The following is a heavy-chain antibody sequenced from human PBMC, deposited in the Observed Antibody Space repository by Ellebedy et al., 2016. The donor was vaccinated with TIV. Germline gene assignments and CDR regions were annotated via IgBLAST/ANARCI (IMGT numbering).Heavy chain of an antibody. J-gene: IGHJ4*02. CDR1: GYPFTRYY. D-gene: IGHD3-9*01. CDR2: IDPSGGAT. Sequence: ASVKVSCKASGYPFTRYYIHWVRQARGQGLEWMGIIDPSGGATSYAQKFQGRVTMTADTSTSTVYMQLRSLRSEDTAMYYCARAPDLRYFDWLYDYWGQGALVTVSS. CDR3: ARAPDLRYFDWLYDY. V-gene: IGHV1-46*01.